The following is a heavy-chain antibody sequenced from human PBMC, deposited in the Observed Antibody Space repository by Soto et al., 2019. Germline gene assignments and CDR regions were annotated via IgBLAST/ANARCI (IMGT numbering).Heavy chain of an antibody. J-gene: IGHJ4*01. CDR2: INAGNGNT. D-gene: IGHD3-10*01. CDR1: GYTLTSYA. CDR3: TPTKQGGGYYNSYFDQ. Sequence: ASVKVSCKASGYTLTSYAMHCVRQAPGQRLEWMGWINAGNGNTKYSQKFQGRVTITRDTSASTAYMELGSRRSEDTAVYYCTPTKQGGGYYNSYFDQWGQGPLVTAS. V-gene: IGHV1-3*01.